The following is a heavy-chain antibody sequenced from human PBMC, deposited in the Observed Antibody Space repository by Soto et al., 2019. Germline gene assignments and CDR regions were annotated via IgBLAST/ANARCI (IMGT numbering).Heavy chain of an antibody. CDR3: AKDGVLRFLEWSLSDAFDI. J-gene: IGHJ3*02. Sequence: EVQLLESGGGLVQPGGSLRLSCAASGFTFSSYAMSWVRQAPGKGLEWVSAISGSGGSTYYADSVKGRFTISRDNSKNPLYVQTNSLRAEDTAVYYCAKDGVLRFLEWSLSDAFDIWGQGTMVTVSS. V-gene: IGHV3-23*01. CDR1: GFTFSSYA. CDR2: ISGSGGST. D-gene: IGHD3-3*01.